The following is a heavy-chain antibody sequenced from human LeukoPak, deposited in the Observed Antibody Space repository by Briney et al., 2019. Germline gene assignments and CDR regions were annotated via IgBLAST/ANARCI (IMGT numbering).Heavy chain of an antibody. CDR3: ARGAGFCSGGSCYPQLFYFDY. Sequence: SETLSLTCTVSAGSISSHYWSWIRQPPGKGLEWIGYIYYSESTTYNPSLKSRVTMSVDTAKTQFSLKLTSVTAADTAVYYCARGAGFCSGGSCYPQLFYFDYWGQGALVTVSS. J-gene: IGHJ4*02. CDR1: AGSISSHY. V-gene: IGHV4-59*11. D-gene: IGHD2-15*01. CDR2: IYYSEST.